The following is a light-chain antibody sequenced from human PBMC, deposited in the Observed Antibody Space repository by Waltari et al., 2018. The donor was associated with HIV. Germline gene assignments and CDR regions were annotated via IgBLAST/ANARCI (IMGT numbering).Light chain of an antibody. V-gene: IGLV1-51*01. CDR2: DND. Sequence: QPVLPQPPSVSAAPGQKVTIPCSGSSSTIGNDYVSWYQHLPGAAPKLLMYDNDKRPSGIPDRFSGSKSGTSATLGITGLQTGDEADYYCGTWDTSLSGGVFGGGTKLTVL. J-gene: IGLJ3*02. CDR1: SSTIGNDY. CDR3: GTWDTSLSGGV.